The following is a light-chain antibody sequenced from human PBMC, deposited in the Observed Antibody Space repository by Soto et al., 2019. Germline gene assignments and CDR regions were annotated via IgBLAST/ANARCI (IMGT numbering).Light chain of an antibody. J-gene: IGKJ3*01. CDR2: GAS. CDR1: LSVSRN. Sequence: EIVMPQSPATLSVSPGERAPLSCRASLSVSRNLAWYQQKPGQAPRLLIYGASTRATGIPARFSGSGSGTEFTLTISSLQSEDFAVYYCQQYNNWPFTFGPGTKVDIK. V-gene: IGKV3-15*01. CDR3: QQYNNWPFT.